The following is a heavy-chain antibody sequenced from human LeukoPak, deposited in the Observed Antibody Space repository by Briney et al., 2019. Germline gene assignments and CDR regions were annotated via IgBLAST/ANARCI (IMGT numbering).Heavy chain of an antibody. D-gene: IGHD3-16*02. CDR3: AKSLDPLDAFDI. V-gene: IGHV3-11*01. Sequence: GGSLRLSCLASGFTFSDYYMSWIRQAPGKGLEWVSYISSSGSTIYYADSVKGRFTISRDNAKNSLYLQMNSLRAEDMALYYCAKSLDPLDAFDIWGQGTMVTVSS. CDR1: GFTFSDYY. CDR2: ISSSGSTI. J-gene: IGHJ3*02.